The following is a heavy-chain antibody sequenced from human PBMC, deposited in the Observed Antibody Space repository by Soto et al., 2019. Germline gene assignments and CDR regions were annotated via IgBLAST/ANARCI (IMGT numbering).Heavy chain of an antibody. CDR1: GFTFSSYA. D-gene: IGHD3-22*01. CDR2: ISGSGGST. CDR3: AKWAKVVVIEYYFDY. Sequence: PGGSLRLSCAASGFTFSSYAMIWVRQAPGKGLEWVSAISGSGGSTYYADSVEGRFTISRDNSKNTLYLQMNSLRAEDTAVYYCAKWAKVVVIEYYFDYWGQGTLVTVSS. V-gene: IGHV3-23*01. J-gene: IGHJ4*02.